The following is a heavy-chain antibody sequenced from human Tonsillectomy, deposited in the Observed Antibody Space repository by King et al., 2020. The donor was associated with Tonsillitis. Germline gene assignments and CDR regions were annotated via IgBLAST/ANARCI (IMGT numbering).Heavy chain of an antibody. D-gene: IGHD4-17*01. Sequence: VTLKESGPALVKPTQTLTLTCTFSGFSLSTSGMCVSWIRQPPGKALEWLARIDWEDDKYYSTSLKTRLTISKDTSKNQVVLTMTNMHPVDSATYYCARTPVTDYPYSGMAVWGPATTVCVSS. CDR3: ARTPVTDYPYSGMAV. V-gene: IGHV2-70*11. J-gene: IGHJ6*02. CDR1: GFSLSTSGMC. CDR2: IDWEDDK.